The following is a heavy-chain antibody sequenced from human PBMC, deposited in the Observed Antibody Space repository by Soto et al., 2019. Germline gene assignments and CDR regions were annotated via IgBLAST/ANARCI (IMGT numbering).Heavy chain of an antibody. V-gene: IGHV1-69*13. D-gene: IGHD4-17*01. CDR1: GGTFSSYA. CDR3: ARVADSGAYQIHFQH. CDR2: IIPIFGTA. Sequence: SVKVSCKASGGTFSSYAISWVRQAPGQGLEWMGGIIPIFGTANYAQKFQGRVTITADESTSTAYMELSSLRSEDTAVYYCARVADSGAYQIHFQHWGQGTLVTVSS. J-gene: IGHJ1*01.